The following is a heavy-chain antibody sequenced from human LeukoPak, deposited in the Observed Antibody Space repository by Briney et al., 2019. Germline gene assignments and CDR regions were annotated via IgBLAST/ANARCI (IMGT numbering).Heavy chain of an antibody. CDR3: AKPDYGDYDFDY. D-gene: IGHD4-17*01. J-gene: IGHJ4*02. Sequence: ASVKVSCKASGGTFSSYAISWVRQAPGQGLEWLGWISGHDGNTKYPPQLQGRVTMTTDTSTSTAYMELRSLRSDDTAVYYCAKPDYGDYDFDYWGQGTLVTVSS. V-gene: IGHV1-18*01. CDR1: GGTFSSYA. CDR2: ISGHDGNT.